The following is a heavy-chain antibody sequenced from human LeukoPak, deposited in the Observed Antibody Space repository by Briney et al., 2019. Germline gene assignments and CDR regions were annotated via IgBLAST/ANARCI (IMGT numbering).Heavy chain of an antibody. CDR3: AKGAVITPGYYFDY. CDR2: ISWNSGNI. J-gene: IGHJ4*02. V-gene: IGHV3-9*01. CDR1: GFIFDDYA. D-gene: IGHD3-3*01. Sequence: PGGSLRLSCAASGFIFDDYAMHWVRRAPGKGLEWVSGISWNSGNIAYADSVKGRFTISRDNAKNSLYLQMNRLRAEDTAVYYCAKGAVITPGYYFDYWGQGTLVTVSS.